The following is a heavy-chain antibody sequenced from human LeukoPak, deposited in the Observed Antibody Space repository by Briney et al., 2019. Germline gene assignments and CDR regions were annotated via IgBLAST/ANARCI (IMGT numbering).Heavy chain of an antibody. V-gene: IGHV4-4*09. Sequence: SETLSLTCTVSGASISHCYWSWLRQPPGKGLEWIGYIYTNGSTNYNPSLKSRVTISLDTSRNQFSLKLSSVTAADTAVYYCARYGGPNFDYWGQGTLVTVSS. CDR2: IYTNGST. J-gene: IGHJ4*02. CDR3: ARYGGPNFDY. D-gene: IGHD4/OR15-4a*01. CDR1: GASISHCY.